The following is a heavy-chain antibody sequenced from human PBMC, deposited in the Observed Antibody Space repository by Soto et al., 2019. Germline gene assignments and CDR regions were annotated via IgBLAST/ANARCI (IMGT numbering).Heavy chain of an antibody. CDR1: GFTFSSYW. D-gene: IGHD1-26*01. CDR2: INSDGSST. Sequence: EVQLVESGGGLVQPGGSLRLSCAASGFTFSSYWMHWVRQAPGKGLVWVSRINSDGSSTSYADSVKGRFTISRDNAKNTLYLQMNSLRAEDTAVYYCARVGSGSYHDAFDIWGQGTMVTVSS. J-gene: IGHJ3*02. V-gene: IGHV3-74*01. CDR3: ARVGSGSYHDAFDI.